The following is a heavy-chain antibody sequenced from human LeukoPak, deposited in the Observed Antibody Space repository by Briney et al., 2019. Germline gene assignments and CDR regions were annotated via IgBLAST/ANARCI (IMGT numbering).Heavy chain of an antibody. D-gene: IGHD3-22*01. CDR1: GFTFSDYY. CDR3: ARGSTYYDSSGQVPFDY. CDR2: ISSSGSTI. Sequence: NSGGSLRLSCAASGFTFSDYYMSWIRQAPGKGLEWVSYISSSGSTIYYADSVKGRFTISRDNAKNSLYLQMNSLRAEDTAVYYCARGSTYYDSSGQVPFDYWGQGTLVTVSS. V-gene: IGHV3-11*04. J-gene: IGHJ4*02.